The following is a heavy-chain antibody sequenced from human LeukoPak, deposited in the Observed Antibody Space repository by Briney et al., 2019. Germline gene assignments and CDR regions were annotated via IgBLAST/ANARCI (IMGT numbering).Heavy chain of an antibody. CDR2: IYTSGST. V-gene: IGHV4-61*02. D-gene: IGHD2-15*01. CDR3: AREFCTGGSCYVEYFQP. Sequence: SETLSLTCTVSGGSISSGSYYWSWIRQPAGKGLEWIGRIYTSGSTNYNPSPKSRVTISVDTSKNQFSLKLSSVTAADTAVYYCAREFCTGGSCYVEYFQPWGQGTLVTVSS. CDR1: GGSISSGSYY. J-gene: IGHJ1*01.